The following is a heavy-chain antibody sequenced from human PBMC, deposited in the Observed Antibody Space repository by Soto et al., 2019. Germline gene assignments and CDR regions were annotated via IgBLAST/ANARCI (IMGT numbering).Heavy chain of an antibody. Sequence: QVQLVESGGGVVQPGRSLRLSCAASGFAFSSYAMHWVRQAPGKGLEWVAVISYDGSNKYYADSVKGRFTISRDNSKNTLYLQMNSLRAEDTAVYYCARDLSGSGHLGQGTLVTVSS. CDR1: GFAFSSYA. CDR2: ISYDGSNK. D-gene: IGHD3-10*01. J-gene: IGHJ4*02. CDR3: ARDLSGSGH. V-gene: IGHV3-30*14.